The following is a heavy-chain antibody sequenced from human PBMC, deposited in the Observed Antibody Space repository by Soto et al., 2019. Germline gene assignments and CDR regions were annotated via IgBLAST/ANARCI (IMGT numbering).Heavy chain of an antibody. Sequence: EVQLLESGGGLVQPGGSLRLSCAASGFTFSSYAMSRVRQAPGKGLEWVSTISGSGGSTYYADSVKGRFTISRDNSKNTLYLQVNSLRAEDTAVYYCAKCSPRYSSGLKAYYFDYWGQGTLVTVSS. J-gene: IGHJ4*02. CDR1: GFTFSSYA. D-gene: IGHD6-19*01. CDR2: ISGSGGST. V-gene: IGHV3-23*01. CDR3: AKCSPRYSSGLKAYYFDY.